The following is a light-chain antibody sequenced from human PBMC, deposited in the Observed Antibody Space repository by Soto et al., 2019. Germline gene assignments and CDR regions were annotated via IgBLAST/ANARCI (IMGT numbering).Light chain of an antibody. Sequence: DLQMTQSPSSLSASVGDRVTITCRASQSISRSLNWYQQKPRKAPKLLIYGASSLHSGVPSRFSGRGSGTDFTLTISSLQPEDFATYYCQQSYSSLITFGPGTTVDIK. CDR3: QQSYSSLIT. CDR2: GAS. J-gene: IGKJ3*01. CDR1: QSISRS. V-gene: IGKV1-39*01.